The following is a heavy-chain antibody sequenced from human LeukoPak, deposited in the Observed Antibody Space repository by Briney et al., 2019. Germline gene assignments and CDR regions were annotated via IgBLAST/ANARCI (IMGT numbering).Heavy chain of an antibody. CDR1: GFTFSSYG. V-gene: IGHV3-30*02. Sequence: PGGSLRLSCAASGFTFSSYGMHWVRQAPGKGLEWVAFIRYDGSNKYYADSVKGRFTISRDNSKNTLYPQMNSLRAEDTAVYYCAKDLGPYYYDSSGYYGDHYFDYWGQGTLVTVSS. D-gene: IGHD3-22*01. J-gene: IGHJ4*02. CDR3: AKDLGPYYYDSSGYYGDHYFDY. CDR2: IRYDGSNK.